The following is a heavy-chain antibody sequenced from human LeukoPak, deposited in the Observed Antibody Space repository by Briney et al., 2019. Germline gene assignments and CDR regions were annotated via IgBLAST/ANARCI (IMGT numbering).Heavy chain of an antibody. CDR3: AREQKGELDYGDYPWGVDAFDI. D-gene: IGHD4-17*01. Sequence: GGSLRLSCAASGFTFSSYAMSWVRQAPGKGLEWVAVISYDGSNKYYADSVKGRFTISRDNSKNTLYLQMNSLRAEDTAVYYCAREQKGELDYGDYPWGVDAFDIWGQGTMVTVSS. J-gene: IGHJ3*02. V-gene: IGHV3-30*04. CDR1: GFTFSSYA. CDR2: ISYDGSNK.